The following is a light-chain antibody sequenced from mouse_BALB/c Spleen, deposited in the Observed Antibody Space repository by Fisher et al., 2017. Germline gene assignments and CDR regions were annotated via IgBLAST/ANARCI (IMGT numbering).Light chain of an antibody. J-gene: IGKJ2*01. CDR1: SSVSY. V-gene: IGKV4-68*01. CDR2: LTS. CDR3: QQWSSNPPIT. Sequence: IVLTQTPALMSAFPGEKVTMTCSASSSVSYMYWYQQKPRSSPKPWIYLTSNLASGVPARFSGSGSGTSYSLTISSMEAKDAATYYCQQWSSNPPITFGGGTKLEIK.